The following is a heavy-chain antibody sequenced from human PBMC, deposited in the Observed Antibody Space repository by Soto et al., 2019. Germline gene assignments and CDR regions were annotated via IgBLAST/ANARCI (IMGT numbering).Heavy chain of an antibody. J-gene: IGHJ3*02. Sequence: SETLSLTCTVSGGSISSGGYYWSWIRQHPGKGLEWIGYIYYSGSTYYNPSLKSRVTISVDTSKNQFSLKLSSVTAADTAVYYCARQYYYDSSGYYYAFDIWGQGTMVTVSS. CDR2: IYYSGST. D-gene: IGHD3-22*01. V-gene: IGHV4-31*03. CDR3: ARQYYYDSSGYYYAFDI. CDR1: GGSISSGGYY.